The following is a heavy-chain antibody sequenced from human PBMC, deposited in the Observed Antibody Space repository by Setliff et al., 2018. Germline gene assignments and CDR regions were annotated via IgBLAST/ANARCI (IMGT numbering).Heavy chain of an antibody. J-gene: IGHJ4*02. CDR1: GYIFTSYG. D-gene: IGHD3-10*01. CDR2: ISAYNGNT. Sequence: ASVKVSCKASGYIFTSYGISWVRQAPGQGLEWMGWISAYNGNTNYAQKFQERVTITRDMSTSTAYMELSSLRSEDTAVYYCARGSGNYYGSGNYHHFDYWGQGTLVTVSS. CDR3: ARGSGNYYGSGNYHHFDY. V-gene: IGHV1-18*01.